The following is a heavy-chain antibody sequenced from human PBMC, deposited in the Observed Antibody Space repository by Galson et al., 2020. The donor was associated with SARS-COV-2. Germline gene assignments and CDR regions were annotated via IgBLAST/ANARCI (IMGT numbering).Heavy chain of an antibody. Sequence: SVKVSCKASGGTFSSYAISWVRQAPGQGLEWMGGIIPIFGTANYAQKFQGRVTITADESTSTAYMELSSLRSEDTAVYYCARVFGTDYYDSSGYDLQDHLNYWGQGTLVTVSS. D-gene: IGHD3-22*01. CDR1: GGTFSSYA. J-gene: IGHJ4*02. CDR3: ARVFGTDYYDSSGYDLQDHLNY. V-gene: IGHV1-69*13. CDR2: IIPIFGTA.